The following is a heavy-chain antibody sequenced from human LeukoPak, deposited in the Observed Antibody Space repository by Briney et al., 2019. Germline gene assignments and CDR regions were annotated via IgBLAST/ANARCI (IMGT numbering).Heavy chain of an antibody. V-gene: IGHV1-58*02. Sequence: VASVTVSCKASGFTFTSSAMQWVRQARGQRLEWIGWIVAGSGNANYAQKFQERVTITRDMSTSTAYMELSSLRSEDTAVYYCAAERVDYGDYFDYWGQGTLVTVSS. J-gene: IGHJ4*02. CDR1: GFTFTSSA. CDR2: IVAGSGNA. D-gene: IGHD4-17*01. CDR3: AAERVDYGDYFDY.